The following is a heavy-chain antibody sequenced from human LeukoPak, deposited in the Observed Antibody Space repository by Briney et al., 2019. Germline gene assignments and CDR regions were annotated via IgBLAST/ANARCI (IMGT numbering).Heavy chain of an antibody. J-gene: IGHJ4*02. CDR3: ARSSSGYCSGGSCFKFDY. V-gene: IGHV4-4*02. D-gene: IGHD2-15*01. CDR2: IYHSGST. CDR1: GGSISSSNW. Sequence: SETLSLTCTVSGGSISSSNWWSWVRQPPGKGLEWIGEIYHSGSTNYNPSLKSRVTISVDKSKNQFSLKLSSVTAADTAVYYCARSSSGYCSGGSCFKFDYWGQGTLVTVSS.